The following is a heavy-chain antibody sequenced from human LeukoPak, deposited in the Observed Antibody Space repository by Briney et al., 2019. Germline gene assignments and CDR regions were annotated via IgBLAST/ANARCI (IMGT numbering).Heavy chain of an antibody. J-gene: IGHJ4*02. D-gene: IGHD3-22*01. CDR3: AKDEGNNYDSSGYYGTHFDC. V-gene: IGHV3-23*01. CDR1: GFTFSSYA. CDR2: ISASGGGT. Sequence: GGSLRLSCAASGFTFSSYAMNWVRQAPGEGLEWVSSISASGGGTYYSDSVKGRFTTSRDNSKDSLYLQMNSLRAEDTAVYFCAKDEGNNYDSSGYYGTHFDCWGQGSLVTVSS.